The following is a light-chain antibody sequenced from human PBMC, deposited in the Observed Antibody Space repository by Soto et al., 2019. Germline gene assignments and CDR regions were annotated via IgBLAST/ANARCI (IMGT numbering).Light chain of an antibody. CDR2: WAS. V-gene: IGKV4-1*01. J-gene: IGKJ1*01. Sequence: DIVMTQSPDSLAVSLGERATINCKSSQSVLYSSNNKNYLAWYQQKPGQPPKLLIYWASTRESGVPDRFSGSGSATDFTLTISSLQAEDVAVYYCQHYYSTPRTFGQGTKVDIK. CDR3: QHYYSTPRT. CDR1: QSVLYSSNNKNY.